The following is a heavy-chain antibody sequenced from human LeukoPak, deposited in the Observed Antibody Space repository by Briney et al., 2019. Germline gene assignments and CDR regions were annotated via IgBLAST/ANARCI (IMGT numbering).Heavy chain of an antibody. CDR2: IWYDGSNK. Sequence: PGGSLRLSCAASGFTFSSYGMHWVRQAPGKWLEWVAVIWYDGSNKYYADSVKGRFTISRDNSKNTLYLQMNSLRAEDTAVYYCARDRPITMVRGVIPPHYYGMDVWGQGTTVTVSS. D-gene: IGHD3-10*01. V-gene: IGHV3-33*01. CDR1: GFTFSSYG. J-gene: IGHJ6*02. CDR3: ARDRPITMVRGVIPPHYYGMDV.